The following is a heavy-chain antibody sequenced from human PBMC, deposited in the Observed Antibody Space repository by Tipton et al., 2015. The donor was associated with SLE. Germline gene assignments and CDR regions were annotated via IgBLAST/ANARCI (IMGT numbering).Heavy chain of an antibody. D-gene: IGHD7-27*01. Sequence: GLVKPSETLSLTCTVSGSSLTGSYWSWIRQPPGKGLEWIGYIYYTGSTKFEPSLKSRVTFSVDRSKNQFSLKLTSVTAADTAMYYCARDKPGVTKNDAFDIWGQGTMVVVSS. V-gene: IGHV4-59*12. CDR3: ARDKPGVTKNDAFDI. CDR2: IYYTGST. CDR1: GSSLTGSY. J-gene: IGHJ3*02.